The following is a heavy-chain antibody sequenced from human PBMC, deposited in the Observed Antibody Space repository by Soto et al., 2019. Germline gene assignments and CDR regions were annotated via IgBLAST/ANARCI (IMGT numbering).Heavy chain of an antibody. Sequence: GGFLRLSCAASGFTFSSYGMHWVRQAPGKGLEWVAVIWYDGSNKYYADSVKGRFTISRDNSKNTLYLQMNSLRAEDTAVYYCARDLIPRGTYYDFWSGYWYYYGMDVWGQGTKVTVSS. CDR2: IWYDGSNK. CDR1: GFTFSSYG. D-gene: IGHD3-3*01. V-gene: IGHV3-33*01. CDR3: ARDLIPRGTYYDFWSGYWYYYGMDV. J-gene: IGHJ6*02.